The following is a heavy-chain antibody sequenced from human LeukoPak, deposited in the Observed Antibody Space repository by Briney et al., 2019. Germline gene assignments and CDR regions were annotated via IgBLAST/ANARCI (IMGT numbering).Heavy chain of an antibody. V-gene: IGHV4-38-2*01. CDR3: ASRSYSYGYNY. CDR1: GYSMRSGYY. CDR2: IYHSGST. J-gene: IGHJ4*02. D-gene: IGHD5-18*01. Sequence: SETLSLTCAVSGYSMRSGYYWDWIRQPPGKGLEWIGSIYHSGSTYYNPSLKSRVTISVDTSKTQFSLNLSSVTAADTAVYYCASRSYSYGYNYWGQGNLVTVSS.